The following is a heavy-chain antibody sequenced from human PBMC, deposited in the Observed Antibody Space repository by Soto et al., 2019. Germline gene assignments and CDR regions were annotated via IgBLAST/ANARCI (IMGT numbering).Heavy chain of an antibody. D-gene: IGHD3-3*01. Sequence: SETLSLTCTVSGGSISSGGYYWSWIRQHPGKGLEWIGYIYYSGSTYYNPSLKSRVTISVDTSKNQFSLKLSSVTAADTAVYYCARDHYRVVTWFDPWGQGTLVTVSS. V-gene: IGHV4-31*03. CDR1: GGSISSGGYY. CDR2: IYYSGST. J-gene: IGHJ5*02. CDR3: ARDHYRVVTWFDP.